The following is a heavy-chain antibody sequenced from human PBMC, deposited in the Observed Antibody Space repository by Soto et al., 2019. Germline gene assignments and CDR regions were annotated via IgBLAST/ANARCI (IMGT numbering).Heavy chain of an antibody. CDR1: GYIFTSTW. CDR3: ARDQSYSHTYWWLDS. V-gene: IGHV1-46*01. J-gene: IGHJ5*01. Sequence: QVQLVQSGAEVKKPGTSVKVSCKASGYIFTSTWRHWVRQAPGQGLEWMGIINPNGGRTIYADKFQGRVTMTRDTSTATDYMELSSLRSEDTAMYYCARDQSYSHTYWWLDSWGQGTLVTVSS. CDR2: INPNGGRT. D-gene: IGHD3-16*01.